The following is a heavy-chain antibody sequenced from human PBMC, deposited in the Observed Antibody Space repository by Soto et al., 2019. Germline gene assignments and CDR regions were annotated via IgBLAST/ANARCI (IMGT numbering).Heavy chain of an antibody. V-gene: IGHV3-30-3*01. D-gene: IGHD2-15*01. J-gene: IGHJ4*02. Sequence: GGYRELSWAAQELTFDMYAMPWVVQAPGKGLEWVAVISYDGSNKYYADSVKGRFTISRDNSKNTLYLQMNSLRAEDTAVCYCARDRAFCSGGSCYSIDYWRQGT. CDR1: ELTFDMYA. CDR3: ARDRAFCSGGSCYSIDY. CDR2: ISYDGSNK.